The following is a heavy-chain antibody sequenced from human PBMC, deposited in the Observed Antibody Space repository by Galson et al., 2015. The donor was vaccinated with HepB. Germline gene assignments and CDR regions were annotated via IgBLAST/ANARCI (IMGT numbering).Heavy chain of an antibody. V-gene: IGHV1-24*01. D-gene: IGHD4-17*01. Sequence: SVKVSCKVSGNTLTEVSIHWVRQAPGKGLEWMGGFDAEDGETIYAQKFQGRVTMTEDTSTDTASMELSSLRSEDTAVYYCATGGNTVTTSRYWGQGTLVTVSS. J-gene: IGHJ4*02. CDR3: ATGGNTVTTSRY. CDR1: GNTLTEVS. CDR2: FDAEDGET.